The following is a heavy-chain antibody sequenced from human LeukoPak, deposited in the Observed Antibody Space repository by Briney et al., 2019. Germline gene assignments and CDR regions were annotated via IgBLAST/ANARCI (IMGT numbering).Heavy chain of an antibody. CDR1: GFTFSDYS. J-gene: IGHJ4*02. CDR3: ARDHRYAFDN. D-gene: IGHD5-12*01. CDR2: VGISSGNT. Sequence: SGGSLRLSCAASGFTFSDYSRNWVRQAPGKGLEWISYVGISSGNTKYADSVKGRFTISGDSAKNSVFLQMNSLRVEDTAVYYCARDHRYAFDNWGQGTLVTVSS. V-gene: IGHV3-48*04.